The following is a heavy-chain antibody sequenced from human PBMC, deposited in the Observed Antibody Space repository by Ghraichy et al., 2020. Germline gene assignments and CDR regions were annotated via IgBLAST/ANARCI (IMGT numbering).Heavy chain of an antibody. CDR2: ISYDGSNK. Sequence: GGSLRLSCAASGFTFSTYGMHWVRQAPHKGLEWVALISYDGSNKYYADSVKGRFTISRDNAKNSLYLQVNSLRAEDTAVYYCAREGDGFDVWGQGTVVTVSS. CDR1: GFTFSTYG. V-gene: IGHV3-30*03. J-gene: IGHJ3*01. CDR3: AREGDGFDV.